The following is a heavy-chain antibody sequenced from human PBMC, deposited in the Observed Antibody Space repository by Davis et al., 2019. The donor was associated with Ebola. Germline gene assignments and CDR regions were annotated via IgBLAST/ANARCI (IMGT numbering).Heavy chain of an antibody. J-gene: IGHJ6*02. D-gene: IGHD2-15*01. CDR2: IWYDGSNK. V-gene: IGHV3-33*08. Sequence: PGGSLRLSCAASGFTFSSYGMHWVRQAPGKGLEWVAVIWYDGSNKYYADSVKGRFTISRDNSKNTLYLQMNSLRAEDTAVYYCARNAVVAATSRPSYGMDVWGQGTTVTVSS. CDR1: GFTFSSYG. CDR3: ARNAVVAATSRPSYGMDV.